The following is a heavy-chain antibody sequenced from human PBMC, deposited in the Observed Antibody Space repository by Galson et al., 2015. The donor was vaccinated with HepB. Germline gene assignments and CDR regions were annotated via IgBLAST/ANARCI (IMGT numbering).Heavy chain of an antibody. CDR3: AHSARYCSDAGCYFFDY. CDR1: GFSLSTSGVG. CDR2: IYWDDDK. Sequence: PALVKPTQTLTLTCTFSGFSLSTSGVGVGWLRQPPGKALEWLALIYWDDDKRHKPSLKNRVTVAKDAFKQQVVLRMTSVDPVDTATYFCAHSARYCSDAGCYFFDYWGPGMLVTVSS. V-gene: IGHV2-5*02. D-gene: IGHD2-15*01. J-gene: IGHJ4*02.